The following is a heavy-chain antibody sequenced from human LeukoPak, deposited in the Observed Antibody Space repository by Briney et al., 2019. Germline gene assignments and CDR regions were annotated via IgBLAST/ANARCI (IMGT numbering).Heavy chain of an antibody. CDR2: INHSGST. J-gene: IGHJ4*02. D-gene: IGHD2-15*01. CDR1: GGFFSGYY. V-gene: IGHV4-34*01. CDR3: ARGGDCSGGSCYSLLTYYFDY. Sequence: SETLSLTCAVYGGFFSGYYWSWIRQPPGKGLEWIGEINHSGSTNYNPSLKSRVTISVDTSKNQFSLKLSSVTAADTAVYYCARGGDCSGGSCYSLLTYYFDYWGQGTLVTVSS.